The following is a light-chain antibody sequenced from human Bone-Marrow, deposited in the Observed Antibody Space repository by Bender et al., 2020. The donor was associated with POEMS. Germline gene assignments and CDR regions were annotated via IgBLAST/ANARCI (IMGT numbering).Light chain of an antibody. CDR1: ALPDLY. J-gene: IGLJ3*02. CDR2: KDS. V-gene: IGLV3-25*03. CDR3: QAWDTKSWV. Sequence: SYELTQPPSVSVSPGQTARITCSGDALPDLYAQWYQQKPGQAPLLVIHKDSERPSGIPERFSGSSSGATVTLIISGVQAEDEADYYCQAWDTKSWVFGGGTKLTVL.